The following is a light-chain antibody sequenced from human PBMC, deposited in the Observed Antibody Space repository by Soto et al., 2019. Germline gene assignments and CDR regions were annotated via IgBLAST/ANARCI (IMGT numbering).Light chain of an antibody. CDR2: DDR. Sequence: SYELTQPPSVSVAPGQTASISCGGNNIGSRSVHWYQQKPGQAPVLVVYDDRDRPSGICDGFAGSNSGNTATLTISRVEAGDEADYYCQVWASTSDHNVFGTGTKVTVL. V-gene: IGLV3-21*02. CDR3: QVWASTSDHNV. J-gene: IGLJ1*01. CDR1: NIGSRS.